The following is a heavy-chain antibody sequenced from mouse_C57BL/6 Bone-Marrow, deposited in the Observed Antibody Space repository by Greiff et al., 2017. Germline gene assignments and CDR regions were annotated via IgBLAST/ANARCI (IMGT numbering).Heavy chain of an antibody. CDR2: IDPENGDT. D-gene: IGHD1-3*01. Sequence: EVQLQQSGAELVRPGASVKLSCTASGFNIKDDYMHWVKQRPEQGLEWIGWIDPENGDTEYASKFQGKATITADTSSNTAYLQLSSLTSEDTAVYYCTTDIAFAYWGQGTLVTVSA. CDR3: TTDIAFAY. CDR1: GFNIKDDY. V-gene: IGHV14-4*01. J-gene: IGHJ3*01.